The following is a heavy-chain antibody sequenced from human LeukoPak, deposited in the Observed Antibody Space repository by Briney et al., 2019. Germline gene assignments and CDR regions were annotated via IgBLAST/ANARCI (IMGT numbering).Heavy chain of an antibody. CDR1: GSTFSSYD. CDR3: ARGFEIFDY. D-gene: IGHD3-9*01. CDR2: ISYDGSNR. Sequence: GGSLSLSCAASGSTFSSYDMHWVRQAPGKGLEWVAVISYDGSNRDYVDSVKGRFTISRDNANNSLYLQMNSLRDDDTAVYYCARGFEIFDYWGQGTLVTVSS. J-gene: IGHJ4*02. V-gene: IGHV3-30*03.